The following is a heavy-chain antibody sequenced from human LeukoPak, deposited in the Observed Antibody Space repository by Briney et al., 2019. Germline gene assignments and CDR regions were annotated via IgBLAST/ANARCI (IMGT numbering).Heavy chain of an antibody. V-gene: IGHV3-30*19. CDR1: GFIFSCCG. D-gene: IGHD3-3*01. CDR2: IWADGSNK. Sequence: GGSLRLSCAASGFIFSCCGLHWVRQAPGKGLEWVAVIWADGSNKYYADSVKGRFTISRDNSKNTLYLQMNSLRAEDTAVYYCARDRVPSVLRFLEWSRFDYWGQGTLVIVSS. J-gene: IGHJ4*02. CDR3: ARDRVPSVLRFLEWSRFDY.